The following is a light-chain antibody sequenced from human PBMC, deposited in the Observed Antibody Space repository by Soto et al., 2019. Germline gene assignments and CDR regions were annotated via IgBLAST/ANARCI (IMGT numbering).Light chain of an antibody. CDR1: QSISSW. Sequence: DIQMTQSPSTLSASVGARVPITCRASQSISSWLAWYQQKPGKAPKLLIYDASSLESGVPSRFSGSGSATEFTLTISSLQPDDFAVYYCQQYGSSGTFGQGTKVDIK. J-gene: IGKJ1*01. V-gene: IGKV1-5*01. CDR2: DAS. CDR3: QQYGSSGT.